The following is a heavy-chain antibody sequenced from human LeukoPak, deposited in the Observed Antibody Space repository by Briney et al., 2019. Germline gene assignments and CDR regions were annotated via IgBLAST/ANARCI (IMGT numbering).Heavy chain of an antibody. V-gene: IGHV3-23*01. CDR1: GFTFSSYW. Sequence: GGSLRLSCAASGFTFSSYWMSWVRQAPGKGLEWVSGISGSGGSTYYADSVKGRFTISRDNSKNMLYLQMNSLRAEDTAVYYCAKDRVVGATSVDYWGQGTLVTVSS. CDR2: ISGSGGST. J-gene: IGHJ4*02. D-gene: IGHD1-26*01. CDR3: AKDRVVGATSVDY.